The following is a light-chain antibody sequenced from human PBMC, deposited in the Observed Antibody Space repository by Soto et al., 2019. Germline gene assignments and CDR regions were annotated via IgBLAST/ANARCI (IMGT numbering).Light chain of an antibody. CDR3: QQYATSPWT. J-gene: IGKJ1*01. CDR2: GAS. V-gene: IGKV3-20*01. CDR1: QSVGSSR. Sequence: EIVLTQSPGTLSLSPGERVTLSCRASQSVGSSRLAWYQQKPGQAPRLIIYGASSRATGIPDRFGGSGSGTDFTLTISRLEPEDVALYYCQQYATSPWTLGQGTKVDIK.